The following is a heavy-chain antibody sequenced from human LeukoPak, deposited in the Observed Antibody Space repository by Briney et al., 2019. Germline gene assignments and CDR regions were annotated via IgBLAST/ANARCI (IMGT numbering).Heavy chain of an antibody. J-gene: IGHJ4*02. V-gene: IGHV3-23*01. CDR3: AKRVPYSSSSVYFDS. CDR1: VFTFIAFG. Sequence: GGSLRVSSAAPVFTFIAFGMTWVRQAPGKGLEWVSAITHSGDGTYYANSVKGRFTLSRDNSKNTLYMQLNSLRAEDTPVYISAKRVPYSSSSVYFDSWGQGTLVTVSS. D-gene: IGHD6-6*01. CDR2: ITHSGDGT.